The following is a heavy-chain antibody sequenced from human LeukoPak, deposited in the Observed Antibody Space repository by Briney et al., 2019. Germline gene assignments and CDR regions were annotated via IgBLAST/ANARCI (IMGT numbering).Heavy chain of an antibody. CDR1: GGSISSCSAY. CDR2: IYYTKNT. Sequence: PSETLSLTCTISGGSISSCSAYWGWIRHPPGKGLEWIGSIYYTKNTYYNPSLESRVTISADTSKNQFSLTLGSVSATDTAVYYCASPRGFSYGYFDYWGQGTLVTVSS. CDR3: ASPRGFSYGYFDY. V-gene: IGHV4-39*01. J-gene: IGHJ4*02. D-gene: IGHD5-18*01.